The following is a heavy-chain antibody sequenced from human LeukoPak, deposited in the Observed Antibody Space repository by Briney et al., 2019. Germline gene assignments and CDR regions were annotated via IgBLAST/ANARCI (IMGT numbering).Heavy chain of an antibody. CDR2: ISGRGGST. D-gene: IGHD4-17*01. CDR1: GFTFSSYA. CDR3: AKGDYGDYEYAFDI. V-gene: IGHV3-23*01. J-gene: IGHJ3*02. Sequence: GSLRLSCAASGFTFSSYALSWVRQAPGKGLEWVSAISGRGGSTYYADSVKGRFTISRDNSKNTLYLQMNSLRAEDTAVYYCAKGDYGDYEYAFDIWGQGTMVTVSS.